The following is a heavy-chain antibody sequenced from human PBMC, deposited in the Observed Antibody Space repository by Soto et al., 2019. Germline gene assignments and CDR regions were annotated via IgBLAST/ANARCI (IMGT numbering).Heavy chain of an antibody. J-gene: IGHJ4*02. CDR2: IYSGGST. V-gene: IGHV3-66*04. CDR3: ARPISPGNYALDY. CDR1: GFTVSSNY. Sequence: PGGSLRLSCAASGFTVSSNYMSWVRQAPGKGLEWVSVIYSGGSTYYADSVKGRFTISRDNSKNTLYLQMNSLRAEDTAVYYCARPISPGNYALDYRGQGTLVTVSS. D-gene: IGHD4-4*01.